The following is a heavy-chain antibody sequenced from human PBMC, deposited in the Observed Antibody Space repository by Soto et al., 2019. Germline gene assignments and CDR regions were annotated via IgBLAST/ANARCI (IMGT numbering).Heavy chain of an antibody. CDR1: GFTFSSFA. Sequence: PGGSLRLSCAASGFTFSSFAMSWVRQAPGKGLEWVSTISDSGGSTYYADSVKGRFTISRDNSKNTLYLQMNSLRAEDTALYYCANDSFGSSTAGYYGMDVWGRGTTVTVS. V-gene: IGHV3-23*01. CDR2: ISDSGGST. J-gene: IGHJ6*02. D-gene: IGHD2-2*01. CDR3: ANDSFGSSTAGYYGMDV.